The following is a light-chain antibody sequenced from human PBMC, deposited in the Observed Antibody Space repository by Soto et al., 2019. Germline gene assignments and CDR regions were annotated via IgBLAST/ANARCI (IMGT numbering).Light chain of an antibody. CDR2: DAS. CDR3: QHRSYWPPEWT. V-gene: IGKV3-11*01. J-gene: IGKJ1*01. Sequence: EILLTQSPSTLSLSPGERVTLSCRASQSVSTYLAWYQQKPGPAPRLLIYDASNRATGIPGRFSGSGSGTDFALTIRSLVPEECEVYYCQHRSYWPPEWTFGKGTKVEIQ. CDR1: QSVSTY.